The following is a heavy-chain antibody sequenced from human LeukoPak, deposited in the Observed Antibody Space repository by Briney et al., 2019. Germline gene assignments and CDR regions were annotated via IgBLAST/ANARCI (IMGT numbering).Heavy chain of an antibody. J-gene: IGHJ4*02. CDR3: ARRGITMVRGVTDY. Sequence: SETLSLTCTVSGGSINNYYWSWIRQPPGKGLEWIGEINHSGSTNYNPSLKSRVTISVDTSKNQFSLKLSSVTAADTAVYYCARRGITMVRGVTDYWGQGTLVTVSS. V-gene: IGHV4-34*01. CDR1: GGSINNYY. CDR2: INHSGST. D-gene: IGHD3-10*01.